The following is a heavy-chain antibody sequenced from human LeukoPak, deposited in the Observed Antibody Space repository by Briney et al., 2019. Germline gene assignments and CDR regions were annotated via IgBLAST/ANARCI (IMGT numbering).Heavy chain of an antibody. V-gene: IGHV1-24*01. Sequence: GASVKVSCKVSGYTLTELSMHWVRQAPGKGLEWMGGFDPEDGETIYAQKFQGRVTMTEDTSTDTAYMELSSLRSEDTAVYYCATERPGQWRGMDAFDIWGQGTTVTVSS. CDR3: ATERPGQWRGMDAFDI. J-gene: IGHJ3*02. CDR1: GYTLTELS. CDR2: FDPEDGET. D-gene: IGHD6-19*01.